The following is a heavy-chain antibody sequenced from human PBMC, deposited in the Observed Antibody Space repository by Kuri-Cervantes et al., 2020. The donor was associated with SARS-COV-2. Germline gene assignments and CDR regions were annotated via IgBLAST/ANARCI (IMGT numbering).Heavy chain of an antibody. D-gene: IGHD3-9*01. Sequence: GESLKISCAASGFTFSSYWMSWVRQAPGKGLEWVANIKQDGSEKYYVDSVKGRFTISRDNAKNSLYLQMNSLRAEDTAVYYCARQYYDILTGYYLYGMDVWGQGTTVTVSS. CDR1: GFTFSSYW. J-gene: IGHJ6*02. CDR3: ARQYYDILTGYYLYGMDV. V-gene: IGHV3-7*05. CDR2: IKQDGSEK.